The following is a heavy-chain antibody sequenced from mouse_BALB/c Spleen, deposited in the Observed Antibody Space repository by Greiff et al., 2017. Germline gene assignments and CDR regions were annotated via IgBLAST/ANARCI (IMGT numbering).Heavy chain of an antibody. J-gene: IGHJ2*01. V-gene: IGHV5-6-4*01. D-gene: IGHD2-14*01. CDR2: ISSGGSYT. Sequence: EVQVVESGGGLVKPGGSLKLSCAASGFTFSSYTMSWVRQTPEKRLEWVATISSGGSYTYYPDSVKGRFTISRDNAKNTLYLQMSSLKSEDTAMYYCARHEVRRFFDYWGQGTTLTVSS. CDR1: GFTFSSYT. CDR3: ARHEVRRFFDY.